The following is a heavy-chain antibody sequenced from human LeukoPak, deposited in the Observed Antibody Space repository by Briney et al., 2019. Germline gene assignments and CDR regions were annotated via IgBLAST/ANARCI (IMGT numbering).Heavy chain of an antibody. D-gene: IGHD2-21*01. CDR3: ARDSAVVGVVAWYLDL. CDR2: IYYSGST. Sequence: PSETLSLTCTVSGGSISSGGYYWSWIRQHPGKGLEWIGYIYYSGSTYYNPSLKSRVTISVDTSKNQFSLKLSSVTAADTAVYYCARDSAVVGVVAWYLDLWGRGTLVTVSS. V-gene: IGHV4-31*03. CDR1: GGSISSGGYY. J-gene: IGHJ2*01.